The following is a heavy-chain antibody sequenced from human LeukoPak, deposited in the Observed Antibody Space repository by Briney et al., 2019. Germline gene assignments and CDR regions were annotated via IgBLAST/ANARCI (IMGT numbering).Heavy chain of an antibody. CDR1: GFNFSIYA. V-gene: IGHV3-23*01. D-gene: IGHD3-10*01. CDR2: LSDSGEIT. Sequence: PGGSLRLSCVASGFNFSIYAVGWVRQAPGKGLQWVSLLSDSGEITYYTDSVKGRFTISRDNSNNTLHLHMTSLRAEDAAVYYCAKGRFYYDSGSPLSLWGQGTMVTVSS. CDR3: AKGRFYYDSGSPLSL. J-gene: IGHJ3*01.